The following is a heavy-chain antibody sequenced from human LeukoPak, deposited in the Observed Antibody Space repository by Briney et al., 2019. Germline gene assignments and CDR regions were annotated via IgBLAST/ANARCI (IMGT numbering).Heavy chain of an antibody. V-gene: IGHV3-23*01. CDR3: AKGGYDYAQSASHLDY. Sequence: GGSLRLSCAASGFTFSSYAMSWVRQAPGKGLEWVSAISGSGGSTYYADSVKGRFTISRDNSKNTLFLQMDSLRAEDTAVYYCAKGGYDYAQSASHLDYWGQGTLVTVSS. CDR1: GFTFSSYA. D-gene: IGHD3-16*01. CDR2: ISGSGGST. J-gene: IGHJ4*02.